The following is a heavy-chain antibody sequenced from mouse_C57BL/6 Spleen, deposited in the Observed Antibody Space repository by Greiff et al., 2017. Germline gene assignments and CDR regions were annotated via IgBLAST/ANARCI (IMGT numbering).Heavy chain of an antibody. CDR1: GYTFTSYW. CDR2: IYPGSGST. D-gene: IGHD2-4*01. J-gene: IGHJ2*01. Sequence: QVQLQQPGAELVKPGASVKMSCKASGYTFTSYWITWVKQRPGQGLEWIGDIYPGSGSTNYNEKFKSKATLTVDTSSSTAYMQLSSLTSEDSAVYYCARGDGYDYDEDYFDDWGQGTTLTVSS. CDR3: ARGDGYDYDEDYFDD. V-gene: IGHV1-55*01.